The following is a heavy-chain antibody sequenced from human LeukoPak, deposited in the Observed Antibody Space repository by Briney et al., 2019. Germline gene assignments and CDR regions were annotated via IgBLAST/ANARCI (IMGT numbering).Heavy chain of an antibody. CDR3: ARDKDYAFDI. CDR1: GFTFSSYS. V-gene: IGHV3-48*01. CDR2: ITTTSNI. J-gene: IGHJ3*02. Sequence: GGSLRLSCAASGFTFSSYSMNWVRQAPGKGLEWVSHITTTSNIYGADSVKGRFTISRDNAKNSPYLQMNSLRADDTAVYYCARDKDYAFDIWGQGTMVTVSS. D-gene: IGHD2-15*01.